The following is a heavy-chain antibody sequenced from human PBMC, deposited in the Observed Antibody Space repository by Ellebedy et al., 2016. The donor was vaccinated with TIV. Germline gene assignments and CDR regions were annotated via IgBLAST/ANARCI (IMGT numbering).Heavy chain of an antibody. CDR1: GFTFSSSS. V-gene: IGHV3-7*01. Sequence: GESLKISCAASGFTFSSSSMSWVPQAPGKGLEWVANIKQDGSEEYYVDSVKGRFTISRDNAKSSIYLQMNSLRAEDTAVYYCARKQYYYDSGSYGWFDRWGQGTLVTVSS. CDR2: IKQDGSEE. D-gene: IGHD3-10*01. CDR3: ARKQYYYDSGSYGWFDR. J-gene: IGHJ5*02.